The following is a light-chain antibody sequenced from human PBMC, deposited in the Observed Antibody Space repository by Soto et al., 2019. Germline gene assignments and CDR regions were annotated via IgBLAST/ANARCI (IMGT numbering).Light chain of an antibody. V-gene: IGLV1-40*01. Sequence: QSVLTQPPSASGTPGQRVTISCSGSSSNIGSNHVHWYQHLPGTAPKLLIYHSTNRPSGVPDRFSGSKSGPSASLAITGLQAEDEADYYCQSYDSGLSAWVFGGGTKLTVL. CDR1: SSNIGSNH. J-gene: IGLJ3*02. CDR2: HST. CDR3: QSYDSGLSAWV.